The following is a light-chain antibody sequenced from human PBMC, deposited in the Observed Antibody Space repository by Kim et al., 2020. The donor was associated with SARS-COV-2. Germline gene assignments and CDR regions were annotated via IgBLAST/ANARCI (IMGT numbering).Light chain of an antibody. CDR1: SSDVGGYNY. V-gene: IGLV2-8*01. Sequence: GQSVTISCTGTSSDVGGYNYVSWYQQHPGKAPKLMIYDVSKRPSGVPDRFSGSKSGNTASLTVSGLQAEDEADYYCSSYAGSNDLVFGGGTQVTVL. CDR3: SSYAGSNDLV. CDR2: DVS. J-gene: IGLJ2*01.